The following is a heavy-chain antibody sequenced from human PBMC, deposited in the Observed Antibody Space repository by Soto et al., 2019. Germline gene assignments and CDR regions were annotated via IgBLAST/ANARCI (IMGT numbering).Heavy chain of an antibody. CDR2: IIPIFGIA. D-gene: IGHD3-22*01. Sequence: QVQQVQSGAEVKKPGSSVKVSCKASGGTFSSYAISWVRQAPGQGLEWMGGIIPIFGIANYAQKFQGRVTITADDSTSTAYMELSSLRSEDTAVYDCAREYYYDSSGYLGPTTFDYWGQGTLVTVSS. CDR1: GGTFSSYA. CDR3: AREYYYDSSGYLGPTTFDY. J-gene: IGHJ4*02. V-gene: IGHV1-69*01.